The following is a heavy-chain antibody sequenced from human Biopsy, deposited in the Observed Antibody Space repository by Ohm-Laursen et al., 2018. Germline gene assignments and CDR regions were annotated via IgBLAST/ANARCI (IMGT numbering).Heavy chain of an antibody. V-gene: IGHV3-33*01. Sequence: SLRLSCAASGFIFSRYAMHWVRQAPGKGLEWVAIIWYDGSNKYYADSVKGRFTISRDDSKNTLYLQMNSLRAEDTAVYYCSRDLEYGSSFYYYYGMDVWGQGTTVTVSS. J-gene: IGHJ6*02. CDR1: GFIFSRYA. D-gene: IGHD6-19*01. CDR2: IWYDGSNK. CDR3: SRDLEYGSSFYYYYGMDV.